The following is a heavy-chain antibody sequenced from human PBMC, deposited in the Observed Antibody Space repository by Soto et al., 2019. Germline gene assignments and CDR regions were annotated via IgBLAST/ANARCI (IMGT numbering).Heavy chain of an antibody. CDR2: IGTAGDT. D-gene: IGHD4-17*01. Sequence: GGSLRLSCAASGFTFSSYDMHWVRQATGKGLEWVSAIGTAGDTYYPGSVKGRFTISRENAKNSLYLQMNSLRAEDTAVYYCARAVGGDYVDYYYYGMDVWGQGTTVTVSS. CDR3: ARAVGGDYVDYYYYGMDV. J-gene: IGHJ6*02. CDR1: GFTFSSYD. V-gene: IGHV3-13*01.